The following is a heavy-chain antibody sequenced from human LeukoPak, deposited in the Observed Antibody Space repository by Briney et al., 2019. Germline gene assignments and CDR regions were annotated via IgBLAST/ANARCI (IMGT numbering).Heavy chain of an antibody. Sequence: GGSLRLSCAASGFTFSSYAMSWVRQAPGKGLEWVSAISGSGGSTYYADSVKGRFTISRDNSKNTLYLQMNSLRAEDTAVYYCAKAKHYYDSSGYYPDAFDIWGQGTMVTVSS. V-gene: IGHV3-23*01. CDR2: ISGSGGST. CDR1: GFTFSSYA. D-gene: IGHD3-22*01. J-gene: IGHJ3*02. CDR3: AKAKHYYDSSGYYPDAFDI.